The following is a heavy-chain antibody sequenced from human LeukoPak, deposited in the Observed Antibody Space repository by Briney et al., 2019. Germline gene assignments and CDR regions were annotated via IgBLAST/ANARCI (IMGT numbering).Heavy chain of an antibody. D-gene: IGHD6-19*01. CDR2: IYYSGST. CDR1: GGSISSSSYY. J-gene: IGHJ4*03. Sequence: SETLSLTCTVSGGSISSSSYYWGWIRQPPGKGLEWIGSIYYSGSTYYNPSLKSRVTISVDTSKNQFSLKLSSVTAADTAVYYCARVIGVAGTLCWGHRILVTVSS. CDR3: ARVIGVAGTLC. V-gene: IGHV4-39*01.